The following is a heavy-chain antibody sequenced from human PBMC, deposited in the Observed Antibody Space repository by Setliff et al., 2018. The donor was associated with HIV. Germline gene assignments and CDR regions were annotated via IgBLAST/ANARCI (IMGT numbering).Heavy chain of an antibody. Sequence: SETLSLTCTVSGGSISSGSYSWTWIRQPAGKGLEWIGRIYTTGSTNYNPSLKSRVTMSVDTSNNQFSLRLSSVTAADTAVYYCARTRRDDSSGYYSPLFDYWGQGALVTVSS. V-gene: IGHV4-61*02. CDR2: IYTTGST. CDR3: ARTRRDDSSGYYSPLFDY. CDR1: GGSISSGSYS. J-gene: IGHJ4*02. D-gene: IGHD3-22*01.